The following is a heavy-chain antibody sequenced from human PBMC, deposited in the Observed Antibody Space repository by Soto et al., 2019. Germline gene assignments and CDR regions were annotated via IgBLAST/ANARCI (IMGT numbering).Heavy chain of an antibody. CDR3: ARTYCSGGSCYPRYFDY. V-gene: IGHV1-18*01. D-gene: IGHD2-15*01. Sequence: ASVKVSCKASGYTFTSYGISWVRQAPGQGLEWMGWISAYNGNTNYAQKLQGRVTKTTDTSTSTAYMELRSLRSDDTAVYYCARTYCSGGSCYPRYFDYWGQGTLVTVSS. J-gene: IGHJ4*02. CDR1: GYTFTSYG. CDR2: ISAYNGNT.